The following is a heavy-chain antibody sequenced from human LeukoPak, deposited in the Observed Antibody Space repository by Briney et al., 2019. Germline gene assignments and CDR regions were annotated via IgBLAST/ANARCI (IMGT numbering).Heavy chain of an antibody. D-gene: IGHD3-16*01. Sequence: PGGSLRLSCAASGCTFSTHWMTWVRQAPGKGLEWVANIKHDGSEEQYMDSVKGRFTISRDNARNSLYLQMNSLRAEDTAVYYWARDPYFSSGAGDLGALDYGGKGTVVTVSS. CDR2: IKHDGSEE. J-gene: IGHJ4*02. CDR1: GCTFSTHW. CDR3: ARDPYFSSGAGDLGALDY. V-gene: IGHV3-7*01.